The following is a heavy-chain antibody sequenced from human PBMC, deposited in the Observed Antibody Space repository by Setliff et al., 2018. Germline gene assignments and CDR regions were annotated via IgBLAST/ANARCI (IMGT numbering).Heavy chain of an antibody. J-gene: IGHJ3*02. CDR1: GGSFSGYY. D-gene: IGHD5-12*01. CDR3: TRGPDGYTYQGAFDI. CDR2: INHSGST. V-gene: IGHV4-34*01. Sequence: SETLSLTCAVYGGSFSGYYWSWIRQPPGKGLEWNGEINHSGSTNYNPSLKSRVTISVDTSKNQFSLKLSSVTAADTAVYYCTRGPDGYTYQGAFDIWGQGTMVTVSS.